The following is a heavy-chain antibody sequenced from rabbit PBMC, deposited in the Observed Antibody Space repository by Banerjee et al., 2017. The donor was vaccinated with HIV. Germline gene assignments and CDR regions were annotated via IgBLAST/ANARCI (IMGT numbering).Heavy chain of an antibody. D-gene: IGHD1-1*01. J-gene: IGHJ4*01. CDR2: IYPYYGTT. Sequence: QQQLVESGGGLVKPEGSLTLTCKASGIDFSTYGISWVRQVPGKGLEWIAYIYPYYGTTDYASWVNGRFTISLDNAQNAVFLQMTSLTAADAATYFCARDLSDSSGYYFNLRGPGTLVTVS. V-gene: IGHV1S47*01. CDR1: GIDFSTYG. CDR3: ARDLSDSSGYYFNL.